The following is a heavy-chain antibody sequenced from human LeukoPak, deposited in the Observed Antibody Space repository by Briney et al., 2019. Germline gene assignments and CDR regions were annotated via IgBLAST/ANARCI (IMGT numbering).Heavy chain of an antibody. CDR1: GYTFTGYY. D-gene: IGHD6-13*01. Sequence: GASVKLSCKASGYTFTGYYLHWVRHAPGQGLEWKGWLNPNSGGTNYAQKFQGRVTMTRDTSISTDYMEVSRLRSDDTAVYYCARAPISGWSGYYFDYWGQGTLVTVSS. J-gene: IGHJ4*02. CDR2: LNPNSGGT. V-gene: IGHV1-2*02. CDR3: ARAPISGWSGYYFDY.